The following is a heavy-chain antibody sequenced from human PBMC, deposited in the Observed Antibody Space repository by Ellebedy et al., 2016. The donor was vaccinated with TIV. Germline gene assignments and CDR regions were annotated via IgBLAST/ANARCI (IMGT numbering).Heavy chain of an antibody. Sequence: SVKVSCXASGGTFSSYAISWVRQAPGQGLEWMGRIIPILGIANYAQKFQGRVTITADKSTSTAYMELSSLRSEDTAVYYCATTGMRGYGDYGMDVWGQGTTVTVSS. CDR3: ATTGMRGYGDYGMDV. CDR1: GGTFSSYA. CDR2: IIPILGIA. J-gene: IGHJ6*02. D-gene: IGHD4-17*01. V-gene: IGHV1-69*04.